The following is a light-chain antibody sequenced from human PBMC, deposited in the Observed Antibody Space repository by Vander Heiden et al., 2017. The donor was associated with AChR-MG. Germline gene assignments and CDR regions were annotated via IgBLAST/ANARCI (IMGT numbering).Light chain of an antibody. V-gene: IGLV1-36*01. CDR2: GNS. J-gene: IGLJ2*01. CDR3: STWDYSLTAVV. CDR1: SSNIGTYA. Sequence: QSALTQEASVSGTVGQKVTLSCSGDSSNIGTYAVAWYQQISHNAPKTVMFGNSLPSGIPDRFSGSKSGTTASLTISGLQPEDEADYYCSTWDYSLTAVVFGGGTKLTVL.